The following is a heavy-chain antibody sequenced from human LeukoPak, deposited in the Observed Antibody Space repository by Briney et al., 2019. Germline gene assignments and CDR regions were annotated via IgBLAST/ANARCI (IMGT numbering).Heavy chain of an antibody. CDR1: GFTFSSYW. CDR3: ARATSKVGLDI. V-gene: IGHV3-74*01. Sequence: PGGSLRVSCAASGFTFSSYWMHWVRQAPGRGLVWVSRINSDGYSISYADSVKGRFTISRNNAKNTLYLQMNSLRAEDTAVYYCARATSKVGLDIWGQGTVVTISS. J-gene: IGHJ3*02. D-gene: IGHD6-6*01. CDR2: INSDGYSI.